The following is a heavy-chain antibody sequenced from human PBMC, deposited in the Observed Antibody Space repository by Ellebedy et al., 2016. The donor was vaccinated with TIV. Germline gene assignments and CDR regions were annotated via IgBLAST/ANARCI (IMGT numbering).Heavy chain of an antibody. Sequence: SETLSLXXTVSGGSISRSSYYWGWIRQPPGKGLEWIASIYYSGSTYYNPSLKSRVNISVDTSKSEFSLKLSSLTAADTAVYYCATRSYHAEYFHHWGQGTLVTVSS. D-gene: IGHD3-10*01. CDR3: ATRSYHAEYFHH. V-gene: IGHV4-39*07. CDR1: GGSISRSSYY. J-gene: IGHJ1*01. CDR2: IYYSGST.